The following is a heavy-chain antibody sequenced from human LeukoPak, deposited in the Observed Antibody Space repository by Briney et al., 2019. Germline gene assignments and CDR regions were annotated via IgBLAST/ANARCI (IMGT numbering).Heavy chain of an antibody. CDR3: ASSLRAVDWQFDY. J-gene: IGHJ4*02. CDR2: INHSGRT. V-gene: IGHV4-34*01. Sequence: PWGSLRLSCEASGYTFSGYAMSWVRQPPGKGLEWIGEINHSGRTNYNPSLKSRVTISVDTSKNQFSLKLTSVTAADTAMYYCASSLRAVDWQFDYWGQGTLVTVSS. D-gene: IGHD3-9*01. CDR1: GYTFSGYA.